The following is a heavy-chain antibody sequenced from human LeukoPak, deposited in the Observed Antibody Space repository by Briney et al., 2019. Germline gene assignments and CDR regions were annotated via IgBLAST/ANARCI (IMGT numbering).Heavy chain of an antibody. CDR1: GFAFNNYW. J-gene: IGHJ3*02. CDR3: SRGGGDHAFDI. Sequence: PGGSLRLSCAASGFAFNNYWMHWVRQAPGKGLVWVSRINSDGSDSIYGDSVKGRFTFSRDNAKNTLFLQLSSLRVDDAAGYYCSRGGGDHAFDIWGQGTMVTVSS. D-gene: IGHD3-16*01. CDR2: INSDGSDS. V-gene: IGHV3-74*01.